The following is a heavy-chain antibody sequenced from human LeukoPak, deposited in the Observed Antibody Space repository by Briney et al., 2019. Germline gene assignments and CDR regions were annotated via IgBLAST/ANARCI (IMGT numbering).Heavy chain of an antibody. CDR2: INHSGST. D-gene: IGHD3-16*01. V-gene: IGHV4-34*01. Sequence: SETLSLTCAVYGGSFSGYYWSWIRQPPGKGLEWIGEINHSGSTNYNPSLKSRVTISVDTSKNQFSLKLSSVTAADTAVYYCARQGRVMPLRSTGGWDYFQHWGQGTLVTVSS. J-gene: IGHJ1*01. CDR1: GGSFSGYY. CDR3: ARQGRVMPLRSTGGWDYFQH.